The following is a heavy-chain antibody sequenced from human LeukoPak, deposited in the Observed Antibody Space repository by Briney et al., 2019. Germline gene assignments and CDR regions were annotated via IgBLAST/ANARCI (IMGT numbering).Heavy chain of an antibody. V-gene: IGHV3-48*03. Sequence: GSLRLSCAASGFTFSSYEMNWVRQAPGKGLEWVSYISSSGSTVYYADSVKGRFTISRDNAKNSLYLQMNSLRAEDTAVYYCARSYYYDSSGYYLEDYYGMDVWGQGTTVTVSS. CDR2: ISSSGSTV. CDR1: GFTFSSYE. J-gene: IGHJ6*02. CDR3: ARSYYYDSSGYYLEDYYGMDV. D-gene: IGHD3-22*01.